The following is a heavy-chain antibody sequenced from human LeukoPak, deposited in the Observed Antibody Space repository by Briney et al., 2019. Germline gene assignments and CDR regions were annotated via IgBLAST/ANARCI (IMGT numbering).Heavy chain of an antibody. CDR1: GGSISSSTYY. V-gene: IGHV4-39*01. Sequence: SETLSLTCTVSGGSISSSTYYWGWVRQPPGKGLEWIGSIYYSGRICYNPSLKSRLTISVDTSKNQFSLKLSSVTAADTAVYYCARHPGITAAGTGFDIWGQGTMVTVSS. CDR3: ARHPGITAAGTGFDI. CDR2: IYYSGRI. D-gene: IGHD6-13*01. J-gene: IGHJ3*02.